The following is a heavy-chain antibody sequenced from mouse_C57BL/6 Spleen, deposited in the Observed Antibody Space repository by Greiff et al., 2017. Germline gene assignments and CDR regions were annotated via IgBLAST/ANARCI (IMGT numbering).Heavy chain of an antibody. CDR3: ARGGYGGSYGYCDV. CDR2: ISNGGGST. V-gene: IGHV5-12*01. D-gene: IGHD1-1*01. CDR1: GFTFSDYY. Sequence: EVNLVESGGGLVQPGGSLKLSCAASGFTFSDYYMYWVRQTPEKRLEWVAYISNGGGSTNYPDTVKGRFTISRDNAKNTLYLQMSRLKSEDTAMYYCARGGYGGSYGYCDVWGTGTTVSVSS. J-gene: IGHJ1*03.